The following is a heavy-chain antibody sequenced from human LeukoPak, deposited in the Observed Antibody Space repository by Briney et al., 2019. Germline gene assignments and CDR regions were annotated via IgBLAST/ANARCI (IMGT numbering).Heavy chain of an antibody. V-gene: IGHV3-7*04. CDR3: ARIYGSGSRRSYYYYYNMDV. D-gene: IGHD3-10*01. J-gene: IGHJ6*02. Sequence: PGGSLRLSCAASGFTFSSYRMSWVRQAPGKGLEWVANIEQDGSEKYYVDSVKGRFTISRDNAKNSLYLQMNSLRAEDTAVYYCARIYGSGSRRSYYYYYNMDVWGQGTTVTVSS. CDR2: IEQDGSEK. CDR1: GFTFSSYR.